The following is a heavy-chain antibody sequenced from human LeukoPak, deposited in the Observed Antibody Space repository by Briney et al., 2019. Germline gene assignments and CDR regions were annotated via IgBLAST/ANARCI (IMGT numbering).Heavy chain of an antibody. Sequence: SGPALVKPTQTLTLTCTFSGFSLSTSGMCVSWIRQPPGKALEWLARIDWDDDKFYSTSPKTRLTISKDTSKNQVVLTMTNMDPVDTATYYCAREGTHIDYWGQGTLVTVSS. CDR1: GFSLSTSGMC. CDR3: AREGTHIDY. D-gene: IGHD1-1*01. J-gene: IGHJ4*02. CDR2: IDWDDDK. V-gene: IGHV2-70*17.